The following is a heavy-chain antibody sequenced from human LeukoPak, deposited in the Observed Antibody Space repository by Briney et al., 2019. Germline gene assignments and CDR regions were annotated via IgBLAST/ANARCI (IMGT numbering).Heavy chain of an antibody. J-gene: IGHJ4*02. CDR3: ARDQVECTGGTCQSRVGFDF. CDR2: IYHSGRS. Sequence: PSETLSLTCTVSGDSISNGVKYWSWIRQHPGRGLEWIGYIYHSGRSYYNPSLKSRITMSVDTSKNQSSLNLSSVTAADTAVYYCARDQVECTGGTCQSRVGFDFWGQGTLVTASS. V-gene: IGHV4-31*03. D-gene: IGHD2-8*02. CDR1: GDSISNGVKY.